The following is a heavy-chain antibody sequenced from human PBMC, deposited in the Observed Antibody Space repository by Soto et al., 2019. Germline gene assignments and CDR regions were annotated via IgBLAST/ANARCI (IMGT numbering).Heavy chain of an antibody. CDR3: ASGGKYYDFWSGYYHRGNHYFDY. CDR1: GFTFSSYA. Sequence: GGSLRLSCAASGFTFSSYAMHWVRQAPGKGLEWVAVISYDGSNKYYADSVKGRFTISRDNSKNTLYLQMNSLRAEDTAVYYCASGGKYYDFWSGYYHRGNHYFDYWGQGTLVTVSS. J-gene: IGHJ4*02. D-gene: IGHD3-3*01. V-gene: IGHV3-30-3*01. CDR2: ISYDGSNK.